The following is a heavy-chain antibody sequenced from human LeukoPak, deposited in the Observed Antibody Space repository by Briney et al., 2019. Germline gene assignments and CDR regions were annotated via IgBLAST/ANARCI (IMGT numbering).Heavy chain of an antibody. CDR2: IYPGDSDT. J-gene: IGHJ3*02. D-gene: IGHD2-15*01. Sequence: GESLKISCKGSAYSFTSYWTGWVGQMPGKGLEWMGIIYPGDSDTRYSPSFQGQVTISADKSISTAYLQWSSLKASDTAMYYCARQVGYCSGGSCYYDAFDIWGQGTMVTVSS. CDR3: ARQVGYCSGGSCYYDAFDI. CDR1: AYSFTSYW. V-gene: IGHV5-51*01.